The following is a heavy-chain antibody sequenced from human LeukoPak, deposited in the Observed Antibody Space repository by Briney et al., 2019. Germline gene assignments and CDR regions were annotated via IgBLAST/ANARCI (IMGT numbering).Heavy chain of an antibody. CDR3: ARGRPRNEKQDKVNSGGYFELFDY. Sequence: SETLTLTCTVSGYSISSCYYWGWLRQPPGTGLEWIGSIYHSGSTYYNPSFKSRVIISVAQSKNQFALQLSEVTARATAVYYCARGRPRNEKQDKVNSGGYFELFDYWGQGALVTVSS. CDR2: IYHSGST. CDR1: GYSISSCYY. V-gene: IGHV4-38-2*02. J-gene: IGHJ4*02. D-gene: IGHD1-26*01.